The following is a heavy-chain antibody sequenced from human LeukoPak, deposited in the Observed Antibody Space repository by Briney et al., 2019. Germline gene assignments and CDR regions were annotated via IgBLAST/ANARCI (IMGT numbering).Heavy chain of an antibody. J-gene: IGHJ4*02. V-gene: IGHV3-30*04. CDR2: ISYDGSNK. CDR3: ARDANWGKNY. Sequence: GGSLRLSCAASGFTFSTYAMHWVRQAPGKGLEWVAVISYDGSNKYYADSVKGRFTISRDNSKNTLYLQMNSLRDEDTAVYYCARDANWGKNYWGQGTLVTVSS. D-gene: IGHD7-27*01. CDR1: GFTFSTYA.